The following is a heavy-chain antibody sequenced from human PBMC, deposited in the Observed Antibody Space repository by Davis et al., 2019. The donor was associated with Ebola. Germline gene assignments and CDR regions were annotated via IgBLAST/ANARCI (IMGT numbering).Heavy chain of an antibody. V-gene: IGHV1-69*02. D-gene: IGHD6-19*01. CDR1: GGTFSSYT. CDR2: IIPILGIA. Sequence: SVKVSCKASGGTFSSYTISWVRQAPGQGLEWMGRIIPILGIANYAQKFQGRVTITADKSTSTAYMELSSLRSDDTAVFYCARATFGYNSGWYADYWGPGSLVTVSS. J-gene: IGHJ4*02. CDR3: ARATFGYNSGWYADY.